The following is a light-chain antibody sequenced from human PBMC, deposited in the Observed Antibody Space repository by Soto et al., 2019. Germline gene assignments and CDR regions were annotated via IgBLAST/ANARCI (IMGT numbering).Light chain of an antibody. Sequence: DIQMTQSPSPLSASVGDRVTITCRASQNIGRWLAWYQQKPGKAPKVLISDASSLQSGVPSRFSGSGSGTEFTLTISSLQPDDFATYYCQQYYSFPPTFGQGTKVEIK. CDR2: DAS. CDR3: QQYYSFPPT. CDR1: QNIGRW. V-gene: IGKV1-5*01. J-gene: IGKJ1*01.